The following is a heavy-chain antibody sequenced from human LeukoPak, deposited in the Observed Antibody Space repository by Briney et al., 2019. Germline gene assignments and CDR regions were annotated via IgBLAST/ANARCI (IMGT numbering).Heavy chain of an antibody. D-gene: IGHD3-22*01. V-gene: IGHV4-59*01. CDR1: GGSISSYY. CDR2: IYYSGST. CDR3: ARDDGDSSGYYPNWFDP. Sequence: PSETLSLTCTVSGGSISSYYWSWLRQPPGKGLEWIGYIYYSGSTNYNPSLKSRVTISVDTSKNQFSLKLSPVTAADTAVYYCARDDGDSSGYYPNWFDPWGQGTLVTVSS. J-gene: IGHJ5*02.